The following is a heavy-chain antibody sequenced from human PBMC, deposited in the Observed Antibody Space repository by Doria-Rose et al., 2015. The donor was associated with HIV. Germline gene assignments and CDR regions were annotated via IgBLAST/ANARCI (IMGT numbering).Heavy chain of an antibody. CDR2: INHSGST. CDR1: GGSFSGYC. CDR3: ARGLLRGGWNDVDYYYGMDV. Sequence: QVQLQESGAGPVKPSETLSLTCAVFGGSFSGYCWSWIRQPPGKGLEWIGEINHSGSTNYKTSLKSRVTISLDTSKNLFSLKLSSVTAADTAVYYCARGLLRGGWNDVDYYYGMDVWGQGTTVTVSS. D-gene: IGHD1-1*01. V-gene: IGHV4-34*01. J-gene: IGHJ6*02.